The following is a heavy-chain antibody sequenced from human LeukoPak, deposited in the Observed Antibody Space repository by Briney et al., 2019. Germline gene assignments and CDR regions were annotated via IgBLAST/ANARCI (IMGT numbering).Heavy chain of an antibody. CDR3: ARGGYSGSDWTT. J-gene: IGHJ5*02. Sequence: SQTLSLTCTVSGGSISSGSYYWSWIRQPAGKGLEWIGRIYTSGSTNYNPPLKSRVTISVDTSKSQFSLKVSSVTAADTAVYYCARGGYSGSDWTTWGQGTLVTVSS. V-gene: IGHV4-61*02. CDR2: IYTSGST. CDR1: GGSISSGSYY. D-gene: IGHD5-12*01.